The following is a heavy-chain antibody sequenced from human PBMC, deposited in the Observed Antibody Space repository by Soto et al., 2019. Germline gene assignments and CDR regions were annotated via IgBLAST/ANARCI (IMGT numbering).Heavy chain of an antibody. V-gene: IGHV3-7*01. CDR3: GTDPRFGAFDI. Sequence: XECLRLSCAASGFSFTTSGMTWVRQAPGNRLEWVANMNAAGSARNYIDSVKGRFTISRDNAKNSLYLQMNSLRVEDTAVYYCGTDPRFGAFDIWGLGTMVTVSS. CDR2: MNAAGSAR. CDR1: GFSFTTSG. D-gene: IGHD3-3*01. J-gene: IGHJ3*02.